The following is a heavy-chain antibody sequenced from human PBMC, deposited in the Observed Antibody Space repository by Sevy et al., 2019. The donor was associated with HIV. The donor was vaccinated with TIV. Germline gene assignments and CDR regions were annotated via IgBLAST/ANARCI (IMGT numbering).Heavy chain of an antibody. V-gene: IGHV1-24*01. CDR2: FDPEDGET. D-gene: IGHD6-13*01. CDR1: GYTLTELP. Sequence: ASVKVSCKVSGYTLTELPMHWVRQAPGKGLEWMGGFDPEDGETIYAQKFQGRVTMTEDTSTDTAYMELSSLRSEDTAVYYCATGGSAAAGLPLDYWGQGTLVTVSS. J-gene: IGHJ4*02. CDR3: ATGGSAAAGLPLDY.